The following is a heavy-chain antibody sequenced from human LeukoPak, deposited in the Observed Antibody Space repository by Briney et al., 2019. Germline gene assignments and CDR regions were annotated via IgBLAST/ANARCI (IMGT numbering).Heavy chain of an antibody. CDR1: GGSISSSSYY. Sequence: PSETLSLTCTVPGGSISSSSYYWGWIRQPPGKGLEWIGSIYYSGSTYYNPSLKSRVTISVDTSKNQFSLKLSSVTAADTAVYYCARQKGGDSYGMDVWGQGTTVTVSS. V-gene: IGHV4-39*01. CDR2: IYYSGST. J-gene: IGHJ6*02. CDR3: ARQKGGDSYGMDV. D-gene: IGHD2-21*02.